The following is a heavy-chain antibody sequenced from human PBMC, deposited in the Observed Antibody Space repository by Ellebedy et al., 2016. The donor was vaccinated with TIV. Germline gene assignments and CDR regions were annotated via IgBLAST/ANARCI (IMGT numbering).Heavy chain of an antibody. CDR2: INHSGST. D-gene: IGHD2-2*02. CDR1: GGSFSGYY. CDR3: ARSVVPAAIAAFDI. J-gene: IGHJ3*02. V-gene: IGHV4-34*01. Sequence: SETLSLXCAVYGGSFSGYYWSWIRQPPGKGLESIGEINHSGSTNYNPSLKSRVTISVDTSKNQFSLKLSSVTAADTAVYYCARSVVPAAIAAFDIWGQGTMVTVSS.